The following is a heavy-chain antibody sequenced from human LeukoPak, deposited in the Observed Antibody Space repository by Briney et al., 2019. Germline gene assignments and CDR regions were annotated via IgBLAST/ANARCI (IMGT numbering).Heavy chain of an antibody. CDR1: RYSISSGHY. J-gene: IGHJ4*02. D-gene: IGHD6-6*01. CDR3: ARDPIAARPVDY. V-gene: IGHV4-38-2*02. CDR2: IFHSGNT. Sequence: SETLSLTCTVSRYSISSGHYWGWIRPPPGKGLEWIGSIFHSGNTYYNPSLKSRVTISVDTSKNQFSLKLSSVTAADTAVYYCARDPIAARPVDYWGQGTLVTVSS.